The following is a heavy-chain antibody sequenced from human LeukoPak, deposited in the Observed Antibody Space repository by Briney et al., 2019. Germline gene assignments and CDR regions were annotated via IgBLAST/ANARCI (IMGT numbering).Heavy chain of an antibody. V-gene: IGHV1-2*02. Sequence: GASVKVSCKASGYTFTGYYMHWLRQAPGQGLEWMGWINPNSGGTNYAQKFQGRVTMTRDTSISTAYMELSRLRSDDTAAYYCAVETTVTTLDYWGQGTLVTVSS. D-gene: IGHD4-17*01. CDR3: AVETTVTTLDY. J-gene: IGHJ4*02. CDR1: GYTFTGYY. CDR2: INPNSGGT.